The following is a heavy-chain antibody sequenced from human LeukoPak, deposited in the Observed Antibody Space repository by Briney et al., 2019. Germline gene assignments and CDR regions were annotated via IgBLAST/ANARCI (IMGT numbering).Heavy chain of an antibody. D-gene: IGHD1-7*01. J-gene: IGHJ4*02. CDR1: GFTFSSYG. CDR3: AKERPQIITGTTDFDY. Sequence: PGGSLRLSCAASGFTFSSYGMHWVRQAPGKGLEWVAFIRYDGSNKYYADSVKGRFTISRDNSKNTLYLQMNSLRAGDTAVYYCAKERPQIITGTTDFDYWGQGTLVTVSS. V-gene: IGHV3-30*02. CDR2: IRYDGSNK.